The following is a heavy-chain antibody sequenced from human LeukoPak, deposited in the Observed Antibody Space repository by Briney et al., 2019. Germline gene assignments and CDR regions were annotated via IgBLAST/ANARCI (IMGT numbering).Heavy chain of an antibody. CDR3: GSLGRNSFDY. CDR2: INSDGSTT. J-gene: IGHJ4*02. V-gene: IGHV3-74*03. Sequence: GGSLRLSCAASGFTISNHWMPWVRQTPGKGLVWISHINSDGSTTTYADSVQGRFTISRDKAKNTLFMQMNSLRAEDTAVYFCGSLGRNSFDYWGQGTLVTVSS. CDR1: GFTISNHW.